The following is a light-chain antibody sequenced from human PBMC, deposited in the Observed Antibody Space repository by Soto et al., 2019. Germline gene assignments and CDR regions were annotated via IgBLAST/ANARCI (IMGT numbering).Light chain of an antibody. V-gene: IGLV2-14*01. CDR3: SSYTSSSTRV. CDR2: EVS. CDR1: SRDVGGYHY. J-gene: IGLJ3*02. Sequence: QSALTQPASVSGSPGQSITISCTGTSRDVGGYHYVSWYQQHPGKAPKLMIYEVSNRPSGVSNRFSGSKSGNTASLTISGLQAEDEADYYCSSYTSSSTRVFDGGTNLTVL.